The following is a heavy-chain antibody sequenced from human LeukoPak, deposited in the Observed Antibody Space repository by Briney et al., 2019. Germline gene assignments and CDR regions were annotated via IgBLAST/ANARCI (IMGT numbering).Heavy chain of an antibody. V-gene: IGHV3-21*01. CDR3: ARGIQLRGAFDI. CDR1: GFTFSSYS. CDR2: ISSSSSYI. Sequence: PGGSLRLSCAASGFTFSSYSMNWVRQAPGKGLEWVSSISSSSSYIYYADSVKGRFTISRDNAKNSLYLQMNSLRAEDTAVYYCARGIQLRGAFDIWGQGTMVTVSS. D-gene: IGHD5-18*01. J-gene: IGHJ3*02.